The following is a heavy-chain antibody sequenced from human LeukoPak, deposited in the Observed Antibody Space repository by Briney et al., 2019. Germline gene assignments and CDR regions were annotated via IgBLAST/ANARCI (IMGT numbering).Heavy chain of an antibody. V-gene: IGHV3-9*01. J-gene: IGHJ4*02. Sequence: GRSLRLSCAASGFTFDRYAMHWVRQAPGKGLEWVSGITWNSGSIGYADSVKGRFTISRDNAKKSLYLQMNNLRAEDTALYYCAKDIRYYPGNYFDYWGQGTLVTVPS. CDR3: AKDIRYYPGNYFDY. CDR2: ITWNSGSI. CDR1: GFTFDRYA. D-gene: IGHD3-10*01.